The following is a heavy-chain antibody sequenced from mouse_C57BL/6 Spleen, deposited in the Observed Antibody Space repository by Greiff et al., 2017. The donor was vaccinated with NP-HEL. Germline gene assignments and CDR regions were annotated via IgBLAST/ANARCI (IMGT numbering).Heavy chain of an antibody. D-gene: IGHD1-1*01. V-gene: IGHV1-82*01. CDR3: ARAIHYGSSYPFAY. CDR1: GYAFSSSW. J-gene: IGHJ3*01. CDR2: IYPGDGDT. Sequence: QVQLQQSGPELVKPGASVKISCKASGYAFSSSWMNWVKQRPGKGLEWIGRIYPGDGDTNYNGKFKGKATLTADKSSSTAYMQLSSLTSEDSAVYFCARAIHYGSSYPFAYWGQGTLVTVSA.